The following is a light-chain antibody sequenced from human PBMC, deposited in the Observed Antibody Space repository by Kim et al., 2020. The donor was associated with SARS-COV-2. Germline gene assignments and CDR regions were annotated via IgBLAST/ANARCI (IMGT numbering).Light chain of an antibody. V-gene: IGKV3-15*01. CDR2: GAS. Sequence: SPGERATRSCRASQSVNSNLAWYQQKPGQAPRLLIYGASTRATGLPARFSGSGSGTEFTLTISSLQSEDFAVYYCQQYNKWPPWTFGQGTKVDIK. CDR3: QQYNKWPPWT. J-gene: IGKJ1*01. CDR1: QSVNSN.